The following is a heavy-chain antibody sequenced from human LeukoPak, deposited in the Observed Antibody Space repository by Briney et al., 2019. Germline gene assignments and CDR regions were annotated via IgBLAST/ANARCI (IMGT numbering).Heavy chain of an antibody. Sequence: PGGSLRLSCAASGFTFSSYSMNWVRQAPGKGLEWVSSISSSSSYIYYADSVKGRFTISRDNAKNSLYLQMNSLRAEDTAVYYCARDPGGPATAIPNFDYWGQGTLVTVSS. J-gene: IGHJ4*02. CDR2: ISSSSSYI. D-gene: IGHD2-21*02. CDR1: GFTFSSYS. CDR3: ARDPGGPATAIPNFDY. V-gene: IGHV3-21*01.